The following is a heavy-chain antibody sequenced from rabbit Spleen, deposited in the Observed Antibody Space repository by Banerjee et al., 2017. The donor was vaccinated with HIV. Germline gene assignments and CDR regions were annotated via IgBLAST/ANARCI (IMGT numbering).Heavy chain of an antibody. CDR3: ARDGAGGSYFAL. V-gene: IGHV1S40*01. Sequence: QSLEESGGDLVKPGASLTLTCTASGIDFSSNYYICWVRQAPGKGLEWIACIYAGSSGGTYYASWAKGRFTISKASSTTVTLQMTSLTAADTATYFCARDGAGGSYFALWGPGTLVTVS. D-gene: IGHD8-1*01. CDR1: GIDFSSNYY. J-gene: IGHJ6*01. CDR2: IYAGSSGGT.